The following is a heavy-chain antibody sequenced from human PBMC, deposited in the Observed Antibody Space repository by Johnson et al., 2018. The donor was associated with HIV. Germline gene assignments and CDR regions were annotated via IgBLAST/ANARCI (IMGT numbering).Heavy chain of an antibody. CDR1: VFAFSTYA. J-gene: IGHJ3*02. Sequence: VQLVESGGGVVQAGRSLRVSCTASVFAFSTYAMHWVRQAPGKGLEWVAVISYDGNKSYYADSVKGRFTISRDNSKNTLYLQMNSLRAEDTAVYYCARDLNHFGGAFDIWGQGTMVTVSS. D-gene: IGHD3-16*01. CDR3: ARDLNHFGGAFDI. V-gene: IGHV3-30-3*01. CDR2: ISYDGNKS.